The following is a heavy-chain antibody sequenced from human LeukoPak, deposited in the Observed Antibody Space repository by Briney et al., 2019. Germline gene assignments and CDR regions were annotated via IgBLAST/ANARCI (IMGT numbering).Heavy chain of an antibody. J-gene: IGHJ5*02. CDR2: IIPIFGTA. CDR1: GGTFSSYA. D-gene: IGHD3-9*01. V-gene: IGHV1-69*13. Sequence: SVKVSCKASGGTFSSYAISWVRQAPGQGLEWMGGIIPIFGTANYAQKFQGRVTITADESTSTAYMELSSLRSEDTAVYYCARAPNYDILTAPILPRGFDPWGQGTLVIVSS. CDR3: ARAPNYDILTAPILPRGFDP.